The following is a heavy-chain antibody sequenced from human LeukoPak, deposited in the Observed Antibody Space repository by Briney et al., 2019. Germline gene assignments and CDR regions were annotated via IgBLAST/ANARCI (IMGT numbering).Heavy chain of an antibody. V-gene: IGHV4-59*01. Sequence: SETLSLTCTVSGGSISSYYWSWIRQPPGKGLEWIGYIYYSGSTNYNPSLKSRVTISVDTSKNQFSLKLSSVTAADTAVYYCARDLVTMVRGGMGFDPWGQGTLVTVSS. CDR3: ARDLVTMVRGGMGFDP. CDR2: IYYSGST. D-gene: IGHD3-10*01. J-gene: IGHJ5*02. CDR1: GGSISSYY.